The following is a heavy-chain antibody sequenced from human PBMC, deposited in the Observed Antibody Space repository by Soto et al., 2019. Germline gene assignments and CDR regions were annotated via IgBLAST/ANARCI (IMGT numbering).Heavy chain of an antibody. Sequence: EVQLLESGGGLVRAGGSLRLSCAAYGFTFNSYAMTWVRQAPGKGLEWVSAISGGGDTTSYADSVKGRFTVSRDGSKNTLSLQMSSLRAEDTALYYCAKGRDGSGSLTPRVDFWGQGTLVTVSS. CDR2: ISGGGDTT. CDR3: AKGRDGSGSLTPRVDF. V-gene: IGHV3-23*01. J-gene: IGHJ4*02. CDR1: GFTFNSYA. D-gene: IGHD3-10*01.